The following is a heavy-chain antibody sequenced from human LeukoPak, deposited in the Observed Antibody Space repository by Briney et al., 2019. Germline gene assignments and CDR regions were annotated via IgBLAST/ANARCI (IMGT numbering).Heavy chain of an antibody. J-gene: IGHJ4*02. D-gene: IGHD6-13*01. CDR1: GFTFDDYA. Sequence: GGSLRLSCAASGFTFDDYAMHWVRQAPGKGLEWVSGISWNSGSIGYADSVKGRFTISRDNAKNSLYPQMNSLRAEDTALYYCAKDLAAAGGGVDYWGQGTLVTVSS. V-gene: IGHV3-9*01. CDR3: AKDLAAAGGGVDY. CDR2: ISWNSGSI.